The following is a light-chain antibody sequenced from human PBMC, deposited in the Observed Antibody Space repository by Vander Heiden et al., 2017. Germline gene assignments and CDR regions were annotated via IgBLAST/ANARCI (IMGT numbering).Light chain of an antibody. CDR2: AAS. J-gene: IGKJ2*01. Sequence: DIQMTQSPSSPSASVGDRVTITCRASQSISNYLNWYQQKPGKAPKLLIYAASSFQSGVPSRFSGSGSGTDFTLTISSLQPEDFATYYCQQSYSPTYTFGQGTKLEIK. CDR3: QQSYSPTYT. V-gene: IGKV1-39*01. CDR1: QSISNY.